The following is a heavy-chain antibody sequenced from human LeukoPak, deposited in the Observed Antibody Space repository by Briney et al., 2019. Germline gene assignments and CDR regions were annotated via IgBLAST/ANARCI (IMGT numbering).Heavy chain of an antibody. Sequence: PGGTLRLSCAASGFTFSSYWMSWVRQAPGKGLEWVANIKQDGSDKYYVDSVKGRFTISRDNAKNSLYLQLNSLRVEDTAMYYCARHSSGSYYTYWGQGTLVTVSS. V-gene: IGHV3-7*01. J-gene: IGHJ4*02. D-gene: IGHD3-10*01. CDR2: IKQDGSDK. CDR1: GFTFSSYW. CDR3: ARHSSGSYYTY.